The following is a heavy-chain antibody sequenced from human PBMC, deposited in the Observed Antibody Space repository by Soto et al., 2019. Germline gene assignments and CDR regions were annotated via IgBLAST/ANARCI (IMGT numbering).Heavy chain of an antibody. CDR1: GGSISSSSYY. V-gene: IGHV4-39*01. J-gene: IGHJ4*02. CDR3: ARHDGQRGSLIGY. CDR2: IYYSGST. D-gene: IGHD3-16*01. Sequence: QLQLQESGPGLVKPSETLSLTCTVSGGSISSSSYYWGWIRQPPGKGLEWIGSIYYSGSTYYNPSHTRRVPISVDTPKNQFSPKLSSVAAAATGVYCCARHDGQRGSLIGYWRQGTLVTVSS.